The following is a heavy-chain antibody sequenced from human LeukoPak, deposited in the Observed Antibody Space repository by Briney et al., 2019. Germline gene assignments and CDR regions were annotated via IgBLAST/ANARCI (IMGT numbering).Heavy chain of an antibody. Sequence: SETLSLTCAVSGYSISSGYYWGWIRPPPGKGLEWIGSIYHSGSTYYNPSLKSRVTISVDTSKNQFSLKLSSVTAADTAVYYCAILGDYREYWGQGTLVTVSS. CDR2: IYHSGST. V-gene: IGHV4-38-2*01. D-gene: IGHD4-17*01. CDR3: AILGDYREY. CDR1: GYSISSGYY. J-gene: IGHJ4*02.